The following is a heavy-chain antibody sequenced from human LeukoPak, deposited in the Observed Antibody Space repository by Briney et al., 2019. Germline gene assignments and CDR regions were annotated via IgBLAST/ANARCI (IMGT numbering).Heavy chain of an antibody. CDR1: GYTFSTYY. CDR2: INPSGGST. V-gene: IGHV1-46*01. CDR3: ARDCGKFLECNSWANYYYYYMDV. Sequence: GASVKVSCKASGYTFSTYYLHWVRQAPGQGLEWIGLINPSGGSTTYAQNFQGRVTMTRGTSTSTVYMELSSLRSEDTAVFYCARDCGKFLECNSWANYYYYYMDVWGKGTTVTVSS. D-gene: IGHD3-3*01. J-gene: IGHJ6*03.